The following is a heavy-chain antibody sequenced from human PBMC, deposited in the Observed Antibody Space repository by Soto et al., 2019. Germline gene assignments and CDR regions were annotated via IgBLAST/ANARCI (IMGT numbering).Heavy chain of an antibody. D-gene: IGHD3-22*01. V-gene: IGHV5-51*01. CDR3: ARRDDSSGYYYYFDAFDI. J-gene: IGHJ3*02. Sequence: PWESLKIYCKGSGYSFTSYWIGWVRQMPGKGLEWMGIIYPGDSDTRYSPSFQGQVTISADKSISTAYLQWSSLKASDTAMYYCARRDDSSGYYYYFDAFDIWGQGTMVTVSS. CDR2: IYPGDSDT. CDR1: GYSFTSYW.